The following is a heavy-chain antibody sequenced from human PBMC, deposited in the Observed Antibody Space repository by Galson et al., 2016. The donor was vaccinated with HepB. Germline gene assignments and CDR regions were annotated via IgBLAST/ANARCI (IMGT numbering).Heavy chain of an antibody. Sequence: SETLSLTCTVSGDSISSTNYYWAWIRQPPGKGLEWIGIIHYSGTTYYNPSLKRRLTISVATSKNQNSLTLTSMTAADTAVYYCARGGYSGYAGLDYWGQGTLVTVSS. V-gene: IGHV4-39*07. CDR1: GDSISSTNYY. J-gene: IGHJ4*02. CDR2: IHYSGTT. CDR3: ARGGYSGYAGLDY. D-gene: IGHD5-12*01.